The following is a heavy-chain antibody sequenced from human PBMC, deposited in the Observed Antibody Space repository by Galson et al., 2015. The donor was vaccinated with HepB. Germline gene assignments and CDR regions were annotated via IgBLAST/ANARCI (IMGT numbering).Heavy chain of an antibody. CDR3: AREQVYGDYRTADF. J-gene: IGHJ4*02. CDR1: GFRFISHG. CDR2: TVYGGAEE. V-gene: IGHV3-33*01. D-gene: IGHD4-17*01. Sequence: SLRLSCAASGFRFISHGMHWVRQDPGKGLEWVAVTVYGGAEEHYADSVKGRFTISRDTFKNTVYLQMNSLRVEDTAVYYCAREQVYGDYRTADFWGQGTPVSGSS.